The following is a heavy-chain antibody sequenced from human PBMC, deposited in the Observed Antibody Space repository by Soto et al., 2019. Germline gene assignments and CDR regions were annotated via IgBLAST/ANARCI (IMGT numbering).Heavy chain of an antibody. CDR3: ASGYSYGYAEYFQH. CDR1: GGSISSSSYY. J-gene: IGHJ1*01. Sequence: SQTLSLTCTVSGGSISSSSYYWGWIRQPPGKGLEGIGSIYYSGSTYYNPSLKSQVTISVDTSKNQFSLKLSSLTAADTAVYYCASGYSYGYAEYFQHWGQGTLVTVSS. D-gene: IGHD5-18*01. CDR2: IYYSGST. V-gene: IGHV4-39*01.